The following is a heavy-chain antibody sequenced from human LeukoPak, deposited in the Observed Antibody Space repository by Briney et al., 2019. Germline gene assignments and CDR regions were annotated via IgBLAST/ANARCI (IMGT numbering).Heavy chain of an antibody. D-gene: IGHD6-13*01. V-gene: IGHV3-7*01. J-gene: IGHJ5*02. CDR3: ARDGYSSSWYRSPDWFDP. CDR2: IKQDGSEK. Sequence: LSGGSLRLSCAASGFTFSSYWMSWVRQAPGKGLEWVANIKQDGSEKYYVDSVKGRFTISRDDAKNSLYLQMNSLRAEDTAVYYCARDGYSSSWYRSPDWFDPWGQGTLVTVSS. CDR1: GFTFSSYW.